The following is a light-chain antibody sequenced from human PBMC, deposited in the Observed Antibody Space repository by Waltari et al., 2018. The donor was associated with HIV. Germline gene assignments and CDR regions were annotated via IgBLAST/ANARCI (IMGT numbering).Light chain of an antibody. CDR1: SSNIGSNT. CDR2: SNN. V-gene: IGLV1-44*01. CDR3: AAWDDSLNGVV. Sequence: QSVLTQPPSASGTPGQRVTISCSGSSSNIGSNTVNWYQQLPGTAPKLLIYSNNQRPSGVPDRFSASKSGTAASLAISGLQSEDEADYTCAAWDDSLNGVVFGGGTKLTVL. J-gene: IGLJ2*01.